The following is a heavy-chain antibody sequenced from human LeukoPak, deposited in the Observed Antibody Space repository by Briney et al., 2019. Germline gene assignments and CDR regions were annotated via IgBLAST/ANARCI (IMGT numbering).Heavy chain of an antibody. D-gene: IGHD3-10*01. J-gene: IGHJ5*02. Sequence: GGSLRLSCAASGFTFSSYSMNWVRQAPGKGLEWVSSISSSSSYIYYADPVKGRLTISRDNAKNSLYLQMNSLRAEDTAVYYCARDYSVRARFDPWGQGTLVTVSS. CDR2: ISSSSSYI. V-gene: IGHV3-21*01. CDR3: ARDYSVRARFDP. CDR1: GFTFSSYS.